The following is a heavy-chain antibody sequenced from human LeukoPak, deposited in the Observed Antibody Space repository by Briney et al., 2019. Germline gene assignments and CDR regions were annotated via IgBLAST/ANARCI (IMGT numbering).Heavy chain of an antibody. D-gene: IGHD1-26*01. CDR2: IIPIFGTA. CDR1: GGTFSSYA. V-gene: IGHV1-69*13. J-gene: IGHJ4*02. CDR3: ARVSLPSEYSGSFDY. Sequence: SVKVSCKASGGTFSSYAISWVRQAPGQGLEWMGGIIPIFGTANYAQKFQGRVTITADESTSTAYMELSSLRSEGTAVYYCARVSLPSEYSGSFDYWGQGTLVTVSS.